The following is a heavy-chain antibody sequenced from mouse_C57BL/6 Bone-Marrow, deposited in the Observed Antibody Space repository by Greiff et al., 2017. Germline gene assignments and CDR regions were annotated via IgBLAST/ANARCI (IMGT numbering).Heavy chain of an antibody. D-gene: IGHD2-3*01. J-gene: IGHJ4*01. V-gene: IGHV1-26*01. CDR1: GYTFTDYY. CDR2: INPNNGGT. Sequence: EVQLQQSGPELVKPGASVKISCKASGYTFTDYYMNWVKQSHGKSLEWIGDINPNNGGTSYNQKFKGKATLTVDKSSSTAYMELRSLTSEDSAVYDCALYDSYAMDYWGQGTSVTVSS. CDR3: ALYDSYAMDY.